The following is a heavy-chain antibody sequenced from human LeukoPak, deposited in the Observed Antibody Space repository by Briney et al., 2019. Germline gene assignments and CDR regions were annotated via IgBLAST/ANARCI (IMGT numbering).Heavy chain of an antibody. CDR3: GRNLHGNPFDI. CDR2: MYCSGST. J-gene: IGHJ3*02. D-gene: IGHD1-14*01. Sequence: PSETLCLTCAVSGVSISSSNYYWGWIRQPPGKGLEWIDSMYCSGSTYYNSSIGRLTTSAVDTSNTQFFLNMTSVAAAAAAFYCCGRNLHGNPFDIWGQGTMVIVSS. CDR1: GVSISSSNYY. V-gene: IGHV4-39*01.